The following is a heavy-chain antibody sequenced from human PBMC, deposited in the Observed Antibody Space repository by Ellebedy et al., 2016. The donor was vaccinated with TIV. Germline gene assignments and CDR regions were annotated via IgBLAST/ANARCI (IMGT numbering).Heavy chain of an antibody. V-gene: IGHV3-23*01. CDR2: IIGSGGST. J-gene: IGHJ6*02. Sequence: GGSLRLSCAASGFTFSSYAMSWVRQAPGKGLEWVSGIIGSGGSTYNVDSVKGRFTISRDNSRNTLFLQMNSLRAEDTAVYYCAKSPKDHYYHGMDVWGQGTSVTVS. CDR3: AKSPKDHYYHGMDV. CDR1: GFTFSSYA.